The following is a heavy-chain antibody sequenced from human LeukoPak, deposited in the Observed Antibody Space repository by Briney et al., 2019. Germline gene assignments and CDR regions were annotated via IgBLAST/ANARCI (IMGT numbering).Heavy chain of an antibody. Sequence: PGGSLRLSCAASGFTFSSYGMHWVRQAPGKGLEWVAVISYDGSSKYHADSVKGRFTISRDNSKSTLYLQMNSLRAEDAAVYFCAKSSWASDYYYYGMDVWGKGTTVTVSS. CDR3: AKSSWASDYYYYGMDV. CDR2: ISYDGSSK. V-gene: IGHV3-30*18. J-gene: IGHJ6*04. D-gene: IGHD6-6*01. CDR1: GFTFSSYG.